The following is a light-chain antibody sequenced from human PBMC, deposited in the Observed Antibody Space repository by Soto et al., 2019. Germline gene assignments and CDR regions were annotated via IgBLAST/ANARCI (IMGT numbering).Light chain of an antibody. CDR1: QGISSY. V-gene: IGKV1-9*01. J-gene: IGKJ1*01. CDR3: QQYGSSPTFT. Sequence: IQLTQSPSSLSASVGDRVTITCRASQGISSYLGWYQQKPGKAHKLLIYGTSTLQSGVPSRFSGSGSGTDFTLTICSLQPEDFAVYYGQQYGSSPTFTFGQVTKVDIK. CDR2: GTS.